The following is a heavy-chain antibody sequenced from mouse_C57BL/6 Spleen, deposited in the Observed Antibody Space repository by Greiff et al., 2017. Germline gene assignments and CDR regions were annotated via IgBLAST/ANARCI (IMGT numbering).Heavy chain of an antibody. D-gene: IGHD1-1*01. Sequence: QVQLQQPGAELVKPGASVKLSCKASGYTFTSYWMQWVKQRPGQGLEWIGEIDPSDSYTNYNQKFKGKATLTVDTSSSTAYMQLSSLTSEDSAVYYCARWDYDGSSYWGQGTTLTVSS. CDR1: GYTFTSYW. J-gene: IGHJ2*01. CDR2: IDPSDSYT. CDR3: ARWDYDGSSY. V-gene: IGHV1-50*01.